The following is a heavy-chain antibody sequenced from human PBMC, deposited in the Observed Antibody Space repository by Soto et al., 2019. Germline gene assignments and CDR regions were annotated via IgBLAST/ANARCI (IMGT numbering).Heavy chain of an antibody. D-gene: IGHD4-17*01. J-gene: IGHJ3*02. V-gene: IGHV1-24*01. CDR1: GYSLTELS. CDR3: ATVIDPPLRAFDI. CDR2: FDPEDGET. Sequence: ASVKVSCKVSGYSLTELSMHSLRQSPGKGLEWMGGFDPEDGETIYAQKFQGRVTMTEDTSTDTAYMELSSLRSEDTAVYYCATVIDPPLRAFDIWGQGTMVNVS.